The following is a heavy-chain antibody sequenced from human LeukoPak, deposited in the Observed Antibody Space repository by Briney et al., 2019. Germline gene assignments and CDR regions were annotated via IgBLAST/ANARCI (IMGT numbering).Heavy chain of an antibody. D-gene: IGHD5-18*01. CDR1: GFTFSSYW. J-gene: IGHJ4*02. Sequence: SGGSQRLSCAASGFTFSSYWMSWVRQAPGKGLEYVSAISSNGGSTYYANSVKGRFTISRDNSKNTLYLQMGSLRAEDMAVYYCARDATPDTAMVYYFDYWGQGTLVTVSS. CDR3: ARDATPDTAMVYYFDY. CDR2: ISSNGGST. V-gene: IGHV3-64*01.